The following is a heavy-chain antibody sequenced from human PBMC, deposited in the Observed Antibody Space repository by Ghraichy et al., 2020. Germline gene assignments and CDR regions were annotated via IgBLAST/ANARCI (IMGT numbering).Heavy chain of an antibody. D-gene: IGHD6-19*01. Sequence: SETLSLTCAVYGGSLSTYYWTWIRQPPGKGLEWIGEINYSGSTNYNPSLKSRVTTSVDASNNQFSLRLSSVTVADTAVYFCARGLPRVRLLYSSDWHTWFDSWGQGTLVTVSS. CDR3: ARGLPRVRLLYSSDWHTWFDS. CDR1: GGSLSTYY. V-gene: IGHV4-34*01. CDR2: INYSGST. J-gene: IGHJ5*01.